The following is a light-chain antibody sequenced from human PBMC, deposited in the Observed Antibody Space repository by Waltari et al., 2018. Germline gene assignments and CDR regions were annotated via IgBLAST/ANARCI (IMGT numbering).Light chain of an antibody. V-gene: IGKV4-1*01. J-gene: IGKJ2*01. CDR3: QQYYDIPVT. CDR2: WAS. CDR1: QSVLYNTDNKNY. Sequence: DLVMTQSPDPLPVSLGERATLNCKSRQSVLYNTDNKNYLAWYQQKPGQSPKLLIYWASTRESGVPDRFSGSGSGTDFTLTISGLQADDAAIYFCQQYYDIPVTFGQGTRLEIK.